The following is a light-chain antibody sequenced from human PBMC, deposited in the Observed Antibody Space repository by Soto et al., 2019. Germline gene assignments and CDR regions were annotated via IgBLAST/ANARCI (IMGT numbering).Light chain of an antibody. CDR3: MHGTHWRVA. Sequence: DVVMTQSPLSLPVTLGQPASISCKSTQSLVYRDGNTYLNWFQQRPGQSPRRLIYRVSDRDSGVPDGFSGSGSGSDFTRKISRVEAEDGGISYGMHGTHWRVACGGGTKGVIK. J-gene: IGKJ4*01. V-gene: IGKV2-30*01. CDR2: RVS. CDR1: QSLVYRDGNTY.